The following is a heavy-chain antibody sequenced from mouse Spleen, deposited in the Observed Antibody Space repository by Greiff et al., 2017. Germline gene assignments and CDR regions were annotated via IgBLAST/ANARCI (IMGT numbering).Heavy chain of an antibody. D-gene: IGHD4-1*01. J-gene: IGHJ4*01. CDR3: ARTPGTWYAMDY. CDR2: IDPSDSYT. V-gene: IGHV1-50*01. CDR1: GYTFTSYW. Sequence: QVQLQQPGAELVKPGASVKLSCKASGYTFTSYWMQWVKQRPGQGLEWIGEIDPSDSYTNYNQKFKGKATLTVDTSSSTAYMQLSSLTSEDSAVYYCARTPGTWYAMDYWGQGTSVTVSS.